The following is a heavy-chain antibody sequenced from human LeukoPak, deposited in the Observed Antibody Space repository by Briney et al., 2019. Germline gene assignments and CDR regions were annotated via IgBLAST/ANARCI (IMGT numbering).Heavy chain of an antibody. CDR1: GFTFDDYA. D-gene: IGHD1-26*01. V-gene: IGHV3-9*01. CDR3: AKDPSKWELVDP. CDR2: ISWNSGSI. Sequence: GRSLRLSCAASGFTFDDYAMHWVRQAPGKGLEWVSGISWNSGSIGYADSVKGRFTISRDNAKNSLYLQMNSLRAEDTAVYYCAKDPSKWELVDPWGQGTLVTVSS. J-gene: IGHJ5*02.